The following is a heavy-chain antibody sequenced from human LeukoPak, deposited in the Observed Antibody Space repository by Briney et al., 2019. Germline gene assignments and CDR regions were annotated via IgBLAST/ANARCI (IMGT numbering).Heavy chain of an antibody. J-gene: IGHJ3*02. CDR3: ARDRYSGYDGFGAFDI. Sequence: SETLSLTCTVSGGSISSYYWSWIRQPPGKGLEWIGYIYYSGSTNYNPSLKSRVTISVDTSKNRFSLKLSSVTAADTAVYYCARDRYSGYDGFGAFDIWGQGTMVTVSS. CDR2: IYYSGST. CDR1: GGSISSYY. V-gene: IGHV4-59*01. D-gene: IGHD5-12*01.